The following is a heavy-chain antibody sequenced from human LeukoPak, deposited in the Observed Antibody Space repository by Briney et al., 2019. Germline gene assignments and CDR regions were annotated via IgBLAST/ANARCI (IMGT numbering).Heavy chain of an antibody. Sequence: ASVKVSFKASGYTFTSYYMHWVRQAPGQGLEWMGIINPSGGSTSYAQKFQGRVTMTRDTSTSTVYMELSSLRSEDTAVYYCARVTVTTRVYDYWGQGTLVTVSS. CDR2: INPSGGST. CDR3: ARVTVTTRVYDY. CDR1: GYTFTSYY. V-gene: IGHV1-46*01. J-gene: IGHJ4*02. D-gene: IGHD4-17*01.